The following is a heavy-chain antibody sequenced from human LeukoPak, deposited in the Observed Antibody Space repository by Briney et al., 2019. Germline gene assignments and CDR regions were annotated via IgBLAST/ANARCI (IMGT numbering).Heavy chain of an antibody. CDR1: GFTFNTFN. CDR2: INSGGDYK. D-gene: IGHD3-9*01. CDR3: ARGHYDVLASSYKWTPDY. J-gene: IGHJ4*02. Sequence: GSLRLSCASSGFTFNTFNMNWFRQAPGKGLEWVSSINSGGDYKYYADSVKGRFTTSRDNAKNSLSLQLNTLRVEDTAIYYCARGHYDVLASSYKWTPDYWGQGTLVTVSS. V-gene: IGHV3-21*01.